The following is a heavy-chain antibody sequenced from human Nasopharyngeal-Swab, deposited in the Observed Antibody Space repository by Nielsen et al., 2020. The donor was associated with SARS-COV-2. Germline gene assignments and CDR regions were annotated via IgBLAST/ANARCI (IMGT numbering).Heavy chain of an antibody. CDR2: IIPIFGTA. D-gene: IGHD3-22*01. V-gene: IGHV1-69*01. Sequence: WVRQAPGQGLEWMGGIIPIFGTANYAQKFQGRVTITADESTSTAYMELSSLRSEDTAVYYCARDPSGDYYYDSSGRPRHYFDYWGQGTLVTVSS. J-gene: IGHJ4*02. CDR3: ARDPSGDYYYDSSGRPRHYFDY.